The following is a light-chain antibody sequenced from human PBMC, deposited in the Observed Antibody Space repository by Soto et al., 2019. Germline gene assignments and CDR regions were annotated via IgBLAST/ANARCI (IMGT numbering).Light chain of an antibody. Sequence: EIVLTQSPGTLSVSPGERGTLSCRASQSVSSSYLAWYQQKPGQAPRLLMKGASSRATGIPDRFSGSSGSGTDFTLTITRLEPEDFAVYFFQQYGSSPYTFGQGTKVEMK. CDR2: GAS. J-gene: IGKJ2*01. CDR1: QSVSSSY. V-gene: IGKV3-20*01. CDR3: QQYGSSPYT.